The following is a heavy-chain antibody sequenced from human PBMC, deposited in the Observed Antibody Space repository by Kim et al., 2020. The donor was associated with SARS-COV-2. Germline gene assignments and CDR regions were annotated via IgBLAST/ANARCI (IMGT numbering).Heavy chain of an antibody. CDR3: AKDSSGSYRFPKVDY. V-gene: IGHV3-9*01. CDR2: ISWDSGSI. J-gene: IGHJ4*01. D-gene: IGHD1-26*01. Sequence: GGSLRLSCAASGFTFDDYAMHWVRQVPGKGLEWVSGISWDSGSIGYVDSVKGRFTISRDNAKNSLYLQMSGLRAEDTALYYCAKDSSGSYRFPKVDYWG. CDR1: GFTFDDYA.